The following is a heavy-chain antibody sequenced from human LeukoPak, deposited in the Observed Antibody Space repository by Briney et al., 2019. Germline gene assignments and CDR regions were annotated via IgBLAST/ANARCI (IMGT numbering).Heavy chain of an antibody. J-gene: IGHJ4*02. Sequence: GASVKVSCKASGYTFTSYYMHWVRQAPGQGLEWMGWINPNSGGTNYAQKFQGRVTMTRDTSISTAYMELSRLRSDDTAVYYCARLSGYDWESFYDYWGQGTLVTVAS. CDR1: GYTFTSYY. CDR2: INPNSGGT. D-gene: IGHD5-12*01. CDR3: ARLSGYDWESFYDY. V-gene: IGHV1-2*02.